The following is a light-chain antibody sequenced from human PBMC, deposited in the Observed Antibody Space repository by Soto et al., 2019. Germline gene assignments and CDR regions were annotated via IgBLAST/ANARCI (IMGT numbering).Light chain of an antibody. CDR2: TAS. CDR1: QAFSNS. CDR3: QKYNSAPQT. Sequence: DIQMTQSPSSLSASVGDRVTITCRASQAFSNSLAWYQQKPGKAPKLLIYTASTLQSGVPSRFSGSGSGTDFTLTISSLQPEDVATYYCQKYNSAPQTFGPGTKVEIK. J-gene: IGKJ1*01. V-gene: IGKV1-27*01.